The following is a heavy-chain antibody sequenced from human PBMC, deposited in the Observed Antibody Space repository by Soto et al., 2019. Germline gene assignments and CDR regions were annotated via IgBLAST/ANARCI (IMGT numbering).Heavy chain of an antibody. CDR2: IIPISGTS. J-gene: IGHJ3*02. CDR1: GGSFSTYV. D-gene: IGHD3-9*01. CDR3: ARALRDIDRSYEAFDI. Sequence: SVKVSCKASGGSFSTYVIAWVRQAPGQGLEWMGGIIPISGTSNYAQKYQGRVAIIADEATNTVYMELGSLRSDDTAVYYCARALRDIDRSYEAFDIWGQGSMVTVSS. V-gene: IGHV1-69*13.